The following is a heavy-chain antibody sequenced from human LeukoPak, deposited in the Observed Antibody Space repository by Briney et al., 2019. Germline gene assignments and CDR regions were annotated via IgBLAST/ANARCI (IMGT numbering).Heavy chain of an antibody. Sequence: SVNASCKASGYTFTSYYMQWVRQAPGQGVEWMGIINPSDGRKSYAQKFQGRVTMARNTSTSTVYMELSSLRSEDTAVYYGARAGETYYYDCSGPLSGYWGQGTLVTVSS. CDR2: INPSDGRK. D-gene: IGHD3-22*01. CDR3: ARAGETYYYDCSGPLSGY. V-gene: IGHV1-46*01. CDR1: GYTFTSYY. J-gene: IGHJ4*02.